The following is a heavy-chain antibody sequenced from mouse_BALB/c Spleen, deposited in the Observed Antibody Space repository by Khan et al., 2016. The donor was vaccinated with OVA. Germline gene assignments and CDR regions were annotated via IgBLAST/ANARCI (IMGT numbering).Heavy chain of an antibody. V-gene: IGHV1S137*01. CDR1: GYTFTDFA. D-gene: IGHD1-3*01. J-gene: IGHJ3*01. CDR3: ARGSGEYRFAD. CDR2: ISTYYGDV. Sequence: QVQLKQSGTELVRPGVSVKISCKGSGYTFTDFAMHWVKQSHAKSLEWIGVISTYYGDVTYNQKFKGKVTMTVDKSSSTAYMELARLTSEDSAIYYSARGSGEYRFADWSQGTLVTVSA.